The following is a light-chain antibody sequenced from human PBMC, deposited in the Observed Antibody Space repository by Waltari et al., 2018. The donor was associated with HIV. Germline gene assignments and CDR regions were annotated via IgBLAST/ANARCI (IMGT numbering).Light chain of an antibody. V-gene: IGLV2-23*01. Sequence: QSALTQPASVSGSPGQSITVSCTGTSSDIGTYDLLPWSQQKPGKAPKPIIHDGSARPSGVSSRVSGSKSGNTAFLTISGLQVEDESLYFCCSCSPNGASWVFGGGTKVTVL. CDR2: DGS. CDR1: SSDIGTYDL. CDR3: CSCSPNGASWV. J-gene: IGLJ3*02.